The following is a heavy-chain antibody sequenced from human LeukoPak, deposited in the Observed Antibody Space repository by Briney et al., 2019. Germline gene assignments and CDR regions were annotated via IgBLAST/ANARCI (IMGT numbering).Heavy chain of an antibody. V-gene: IGHV1-2*02. CDR2: INPNSGGT. D-gene: IGHD3-3*01. J-gene: IGHJ5*02. CDR1: GDTFTGYY. CDR3: ARAGLDFWSGYSPLDRFDP. Sequence: ASVKVSCKASGDTFTGYYMHWVRHAPGQGLEWMGWINPNSGGTNYAQKFLGRVTMTRDTSISTAYMELSRLRSDDTAVYYCARAGLDFWSGYSPLDRFDPWGQGTLVTVSS.